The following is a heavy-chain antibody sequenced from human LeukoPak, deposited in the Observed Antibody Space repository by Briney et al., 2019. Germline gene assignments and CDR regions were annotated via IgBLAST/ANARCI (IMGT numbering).Heavy chain of an antibody. J-gene: IGHJ4*02. CDR2: IKSKSAGGTI. V-gene: IGHV3-15*01. CDR3: TTYDRSGYYSDY. Sequence: GGSLRLSCAASGFSFSNAWMSWVRQAPGKGLEGVGRIKSKSAGGTIEYGAPVKGRFTISRDDSENMLYLQMSSLKTEDTAVYYCTTYDRSGYYSDYWGQGTLVTVSS. D-gene: IGHD3-22*01. CDR1: GFSFSNAW.